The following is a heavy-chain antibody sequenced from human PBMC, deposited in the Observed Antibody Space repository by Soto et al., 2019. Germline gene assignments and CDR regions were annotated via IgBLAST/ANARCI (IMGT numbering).Heavy chain of an antibody. CDR2: IYWDDGK. V-gene: IGHV2-5*02. D-gene: IGHD2-15*01. Sequence: QITLKESGPTLVKPTQTLTLTCTFSGFSLSTSGVGVGWIRQPPGKALEWLALIYWDDGKRYSPSLTSRLTITKDTSKSQVVLTMTIMDPVDTATYYCAHVLVVVANYGMDVWGQGTTVTDS. CDR3: AHVLVVVANYGMDV. CDR1: GFSLSTSGVG. J-gene: IGHJ6*02.